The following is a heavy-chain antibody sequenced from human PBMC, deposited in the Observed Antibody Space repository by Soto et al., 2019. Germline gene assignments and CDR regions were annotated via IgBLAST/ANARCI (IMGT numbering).Heavy chain of an antibody. CDR3: ARGLGREYQDNRNYFHLDY. CDR2: LYPNGRA. Sequence: GGSLRLSCAASGFTVSSNYLTWVRQAPGEGLKWVSVLYPNGRAFYADSVKGRFTISTANSQNSVYLLMKTLRAEDTAIYYCARGLGREYQDNRNYFHLDYWGQGTLVTVSS. J-gene: IGHJ4*02. CDR1: GFTVSSNY. D-gene: IGHD1-20*01. V-gene: IGHV3-53*01.